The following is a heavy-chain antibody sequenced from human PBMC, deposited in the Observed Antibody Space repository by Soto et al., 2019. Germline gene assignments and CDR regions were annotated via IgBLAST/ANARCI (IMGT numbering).Heavy chain of an antibody. Sequence: TWETLSLTCTVSGGSISSDANFWSWIRQLPGRGLEWIGYISYTGRTYYTPSLNSRLTISLDTSKNLFSLRLSAVTAADTAVYFCARGSFSSSSSWFDPWGQGTLVTVSS. V-gene: IGHV4-31*03. CDR2: ISYTGRT. CDR3: ARGSFSSSSSWFDP. J-gene: IGHJ5*02. CDR1: GGSISSDANF. D-gene: IGHD6-6*01.